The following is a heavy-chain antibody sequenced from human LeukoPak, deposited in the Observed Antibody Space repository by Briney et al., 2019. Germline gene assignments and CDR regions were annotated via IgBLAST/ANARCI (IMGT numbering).Heavy chain of an antibody. CDR3: ARQHSSGYYYFDY. Sequence: SETLSLTCTVSGGSIRSHYWSWFRQSPGNRLEWIGYIYYSGSSNYNPSLKSRVTISVDTSKNQFSLKLSSVTAADTAVYYCARQHSSGYYYFDYWGQGTLVTASS. V-gene: IGHV4-59*08. J-gene: IGHJ4*02. CDR2: IYYSGSS. CDR1: GGSIRSHY. D-gene: IGHD3-22*01.